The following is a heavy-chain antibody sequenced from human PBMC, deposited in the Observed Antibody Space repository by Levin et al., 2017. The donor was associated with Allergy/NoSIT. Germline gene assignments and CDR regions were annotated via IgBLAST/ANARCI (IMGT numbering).Heavy chain of an antibody. V-gene: IGHV3-23*01. D-gene: IGHD2-15*01. CDR1: GFTFSSAA. Sequence: GGSLRLSCRASGFTFSSAALRWVRPAPGKGLEWVSSISNTGGGTFYADSVKGRFIISRDNSVNTLYLQMNNLRPEDTALYYCAQDGRPVVYWGQGTLVTVSS. CDR2: ISNTGGGT. J-gene: IGHJ4*02. CDR3: AQDGRPVVY.